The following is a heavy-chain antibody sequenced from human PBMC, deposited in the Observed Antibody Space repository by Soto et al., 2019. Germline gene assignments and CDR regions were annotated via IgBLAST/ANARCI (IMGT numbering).Heavy chain of an antibody. V-gene: IGHV1-69*12. CDR3: AREIAATGFHF. CDR2: IVPVFGSA. D-gene: IGHD3-9*01. CDR1: GGDFKNYG. Sequence: QVQLVQSGAEVKKPGSSVKVSCKTSGGDFKNYGVSWVRQAPGQGLEGMGGIVPVFGSAKYGQIFQGRVTITADDLTSTTYMELSGLKPEDTAIYYCAREIAATGFHFWGQGTLVIVSS. J-gene: IGHJ4*02.